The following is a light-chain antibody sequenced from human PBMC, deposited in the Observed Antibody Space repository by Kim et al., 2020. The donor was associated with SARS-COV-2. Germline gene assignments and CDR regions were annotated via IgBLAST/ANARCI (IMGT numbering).Light chain of an antibody. V-gene: IGLV2-11*01. CDR3: CSYAGSVV. Sequence: SPGQSVTSSCTGTSRDVGSYNYVSWYQQHPGKAPKLIIYDVTKRPSGVPDRFSGSKSGNTASLTISGLQAEDEADYYCCSYAGSVVFGGGTQLTVL. CDR2: DVT. CDR1: SRDVGSYNY. J-gene: IGLJ2*01.